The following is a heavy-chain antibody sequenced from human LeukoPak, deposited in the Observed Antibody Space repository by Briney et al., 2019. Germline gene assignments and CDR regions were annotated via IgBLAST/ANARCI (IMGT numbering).Heavy chain of an antibody. Sequence: GGSLRLSCAASGFTVSSNYLSWVRPAPGKGLDWVSVIYSGGSTYYADSVKGRFTISRDNSKNTMYLQMNSLAAEDTAIYYCARGPTMYGLDVWGQGTTVTVSS. CDR2: IYSGGST. CDR3: ARGPTMYGLDV. V-gene: IGHV3-53*01. CDR1: GFTVSSNY. J-gene: IGHJ6*02.